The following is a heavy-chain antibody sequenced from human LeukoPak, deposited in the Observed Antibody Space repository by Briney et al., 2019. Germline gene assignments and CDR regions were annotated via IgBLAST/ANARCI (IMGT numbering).Heavy chain of an antibody. CDR2: IYNSGST. CDR3: ARQAYSSNLGWFDP. D-gene: IGHD6-13*01. V-gene: IGHV4-39*01. J-gene: IGHJ5*02. Sequence: SETLSLTCSLPGGSISSSTYYWGWIRQPPGKGLEWIGNIYNSGSTYYNPSLKSRVTISVDTSKNQFSLKLSSVTAAGTAVYYCARQAYSSNLGWFDPWGQGTLVTVSS. CDR1: GGSISSSTYY.